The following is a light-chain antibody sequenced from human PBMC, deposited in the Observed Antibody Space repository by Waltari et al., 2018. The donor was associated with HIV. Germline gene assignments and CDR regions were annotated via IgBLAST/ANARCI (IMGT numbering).Light chain of an antibody. CDR2: WAS. CDR3: QQYFTTPIT. Sequence: DNVMTQSPDSLAGSQGERATINCTSWQSFLSTSDNKNYLAWSQQKTGQPPKLLIAWASTRESGVPARFSGSGSGTDFTLTISSLQAEDVAVYYCQQYFTTPITFGQGTRLEIK. CDR1: QSFLSTSDNKNY. J-gene: IGKJ5*01. V-gene: IGKV4-1*01.